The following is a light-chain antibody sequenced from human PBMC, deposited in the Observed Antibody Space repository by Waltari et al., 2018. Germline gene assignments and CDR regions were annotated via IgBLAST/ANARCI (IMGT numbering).Light chain of an antibody. CDR2: AAS. Sequence: DIQMTQSPSSLSASVGDRVTITCRASQSISSYLNWYQQKPGIAPKLLIYAASSLQSGVPSSFSGSGSGTDFTLTISSLQPEDFATYYCQQSYNNPRTFGQGTRVEIK. CDR3: QQSYNNPRT. CDR1: QSISSY. J-gene: IGKJ1*01. V-gene: IGKV1-39*01.